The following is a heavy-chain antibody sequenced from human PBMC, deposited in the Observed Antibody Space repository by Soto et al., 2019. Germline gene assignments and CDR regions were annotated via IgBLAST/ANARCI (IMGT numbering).Heavy chain of an antibody. CDR1: GGTYSPYT. CDR3: ARDWESSVSTLSFGGL. Sequence: QVRLVQSGAEVKKPGSSVKVSCKSSGGTYSPYTINWVRQAPGQGLEWMGRIIPFLGVTNYGLKFQARVTITADKATNTAYMELRGLRFEDTAVYYCARDWESSVSTLSFGGLWGRGTLVTVSS. J-gene: IGHJ4*02. CDR2: IIPFLGVT. D-gene: IGHD3-16*01. V-gene: IGHV1-69*08.